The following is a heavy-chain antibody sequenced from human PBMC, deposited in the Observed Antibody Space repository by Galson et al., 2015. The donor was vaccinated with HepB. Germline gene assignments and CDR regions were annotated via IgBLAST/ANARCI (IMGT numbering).Heavy chain of an antibody. J-gene: IGHJ4*02. Sequence: SLRLSCAASGFTVSSNYMSWVRQAPGKGLEWVSVIYSGGSTYYADSVKGRFTISRDNSKNTLYLQMNSLRAEDTAVYYCARDRLTIFGVVTPPFYWGQGTLVTVSS. CDR2: IYSGGST. V-gene: IGHV3-53*01. CDR3: ARDRLTIFGVVTPPFY. CDR1: GFTVSSNY. D-gene: IGHD3-3*01.